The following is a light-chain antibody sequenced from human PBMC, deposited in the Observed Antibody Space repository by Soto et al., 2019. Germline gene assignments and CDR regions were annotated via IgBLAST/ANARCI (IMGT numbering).Light chain of an antibody. V-gene: IGLV2-23*01. CDR2: EDS. CDR3: CSDARGSTLV. J-gene: IGLJ3*02. Sequence: QSALPQPASLSGSPGQSITISCTGTRSDVGSYNLVSWYQQHPGKAPKLVIYEDSKRPSGVSNRFFGSKSGNTASLTISGLQAEDEADYFCCSDARGSTLVFGGGTKLTVL. CDR1: RSDVGSYNL.